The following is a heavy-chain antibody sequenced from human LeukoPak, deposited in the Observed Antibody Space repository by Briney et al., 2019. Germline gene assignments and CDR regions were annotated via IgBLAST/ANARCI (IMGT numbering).Heavy chain of an antibody. J-gene: IGHJ4*02. CDR3: ARGPLNYDFDY. CDR1: GFTFSSYG. Sequence: TGGSLRLSCAASGFTFSSYGMHWVRQAPGKGLEWVAVIWYDGSNKYYADSVKGRFTISRDNSKNTLYLQMNSLRAEDTAVYYCARGPLNYDFDYWGQGTLVTVSS. D-gene: IGHD3-16*01. CDR2: IWYDGSNK. V-gene: IGHV3-33*01.